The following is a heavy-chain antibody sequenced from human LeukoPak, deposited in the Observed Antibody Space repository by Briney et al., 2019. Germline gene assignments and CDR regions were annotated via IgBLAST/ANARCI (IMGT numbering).Heavy chain of an antibody. J-gene: IGHJ4*02. CDR3: AKSVPAIRGEIDY. CDR1: GFTLSSRG. D-gene: IGHD3-10*01. Sequence: PGGSLRLSCAASGFTLSSRGMHWARQAPGKGLEWVAFIRYDGSNKNYVDSVKGRFTISRDNSKNTLYLQMNSLRAEDTAVYYCAKSVPAIRGEIDYWGQGTLVTVSS. V-gene: IGHV3-30*02. CDR2: IRYDGSNK.